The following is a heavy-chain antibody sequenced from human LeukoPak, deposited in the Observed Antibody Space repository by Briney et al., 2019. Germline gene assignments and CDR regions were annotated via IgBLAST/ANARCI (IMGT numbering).Heavy chain of an antibody. J-gene: IGHJ4*02. Sequence: GGSLRLSCAASGFTFSDYGMHWVRQAPGKGLEWVAVISYDGSNKYYADSVKGRFTISRDNSKNTLYLQMNSLRAEDTAVYYCAKDTFIYGYGYWGQGTLVTVSS. V-gene: IGHV3-30*18. CDR1: GFTFSDYG. D-gene: IGHD5-18*01. CDR2: ISYDGSNK. CDR3: AKDTFIYGYGY.